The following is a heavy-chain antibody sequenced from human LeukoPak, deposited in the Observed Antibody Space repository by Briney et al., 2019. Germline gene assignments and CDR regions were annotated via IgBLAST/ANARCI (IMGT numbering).Heavy chain of an antibody. CDR2: IYTSGIT. J-gene: IGHJ4*02. CDR1: GFTVSSNF. CDR3: GGEDAGGSYSFDF. Sequence: GGSLSLSCAVSGFTVSSNFMSWVRQAPGKGPEWVSVIYTSGITYYADSVRGRFTISRDDSKNTLYLQMDSLTAEDTAVYYCGGEDAGGSYSFDFWAQGTLVSVSS. D-gene: IGHD2-8*02. V-gene: IGHV3-66*01.